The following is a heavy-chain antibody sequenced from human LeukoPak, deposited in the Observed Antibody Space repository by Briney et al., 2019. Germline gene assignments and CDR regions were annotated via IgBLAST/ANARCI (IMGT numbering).Heavy chain of an antibody. D-gene: IGHD3-22*01. CDR3: ARDKLLYYDSSGRDY. Sequence: QPGESLRLSCAASGFTLSDYWMSWIRPAPGKGPEWVANIKGDGSEKNYVDSVKGRFTISRDNAKNSLYLQMNSLRAEDTAVYYCARDKLLYYDSSGRDYWGQGTLVTVSS. CDR2: IKGDGSEK. J-gene: IGHJ4*02. V-gene: IGHV3-7*01. CDR1: GFTLSDYW.